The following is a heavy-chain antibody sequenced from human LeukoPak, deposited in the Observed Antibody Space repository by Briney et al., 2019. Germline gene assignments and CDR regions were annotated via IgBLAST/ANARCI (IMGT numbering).Heavy chain of an antibody. CDR1: GYTFTSYY. CDR3: ARGGFWRHFDY. CDR2: INPSGGST. Sequence: ASVKVSCRASGYTFTSYYMHWVRQAPGQGLEWMGIINPSGGSTSYAQKFQGRVTMTRDMSTSTVYMELSSLRSEDTAVYYCARGGFWRHFDYWGQGTLVTVSS. V-gene: IGHV1-46*01. J-gene: IGHJ4*02. D-gene: IGHD1-1*01.